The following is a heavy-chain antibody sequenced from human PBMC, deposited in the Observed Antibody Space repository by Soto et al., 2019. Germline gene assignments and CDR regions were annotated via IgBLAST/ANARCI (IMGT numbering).Heavy chain of an antibody. CDR1: GFTFSSYG. D-gene: IGHD6-6*01. CDR2: ISYDGSNK. V-gene: IGHV3-30*18. Sequence: QVQLVESGGGVVQPGRSLRLSCAASGFTFSSYGMHWVRQAPGKGLEWVAVISYDGSNKYYADSVKGRFTISRDNSKNKLYLQMNSLRAEDTAVYYCAKDLAARRHYYYYYGMDVWGQGTTVTVSS. J-gene: IGHJ6*02. CDR3: AKDLAARRHYYYYYGMDV.